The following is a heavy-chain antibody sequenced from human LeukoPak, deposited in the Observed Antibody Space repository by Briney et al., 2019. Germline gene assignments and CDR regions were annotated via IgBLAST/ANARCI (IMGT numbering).Heavy chain of an antibody. D-gene: IGHD4-17*01. Sequence: PGRSLRLSCAASGFTFSSYAMHWVRQAPGKGLEWVAVISYDGSNKYYADSVKGRFTISRDNSKNTLYLQMNSLRAEDTAVYYCAKDPAMYGDYPIFDYWGQGTLVTVSS. CDR1: GFTFSSYA. CDR2: ISYDGSNK. CDR3: AKDPAMYGDYPIFDY. V-gene: IGHV3-30*04. J-gene: IGHJ4*02.